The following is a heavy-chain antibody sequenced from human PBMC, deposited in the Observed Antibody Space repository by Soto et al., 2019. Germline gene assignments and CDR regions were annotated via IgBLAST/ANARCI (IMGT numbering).Heavy chain of an antibody. CDR2: ISFEGNTQ. D-gene: IGHD1-1*01. CDR3: ARGAEPQLLSRDYFYGMDV. V-gene: IGHV3-30*05. J-gene: IGHJ6*02. Sequence: QVHLVESGGGVVQPGRSLRLSCAASGFTLSRYGMHWVRQAPGKGLEWVAVISFEGNTQYYADSVKGRFTISRDNSKDTLSLQIHSLRPEDTAVYYCARGAEPQLLSRDYFYGMDVWGQGTTVSVSS. CDR1: GFTLSRYG.